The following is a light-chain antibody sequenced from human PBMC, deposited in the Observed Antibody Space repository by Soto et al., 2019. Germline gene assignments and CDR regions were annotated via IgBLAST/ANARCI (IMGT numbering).Light chain of an antibody. V-gene: IGLV2-14*01. CDR3: SSYTTTGTQV. CDR1: TSDVGGFXX. J-gene: IGLJ1*01. Sequence: QSVLTQPASVSGSPGQSITVSGTGTTSDVGGFXXXXXXXXXXXXXXXLMIFDVSNRPSGVSDRFSGSKSGNTASLTISGLQAEDEADYYCSSYTTTGTQVFGTGTKVTVL. CDR2: DVS.